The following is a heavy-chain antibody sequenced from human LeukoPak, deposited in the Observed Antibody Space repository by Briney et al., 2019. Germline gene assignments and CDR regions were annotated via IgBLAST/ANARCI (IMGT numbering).Heavy chain of an antibody. J-gene: IGHJ4*02. CDR1: VFTFRSFA. CDR2: ISGSGADT. D-gene: IGHD6-13*01. V-gene: IGHV3-23*01. CDR3: VRIAAPGTRFDY. Sequence: GGSLRLSCGASVFTFRSFAMSWVRQAPGKGLEWVSAISGSGADTHYADALKGRFTVSRDNSKNTLHLQINSQRVEDTAIYYCVRIAAPGTRFDYWGQGTLVTVSS.